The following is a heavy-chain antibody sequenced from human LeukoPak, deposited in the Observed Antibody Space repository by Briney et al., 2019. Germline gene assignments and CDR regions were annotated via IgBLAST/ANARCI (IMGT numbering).Heavy chain of an antibody. V-gene: IGHV1-69*13. CDR2: IIPIFGTA. D-gene: IGHD6-13*01. J-gene: IGHJ4*02. CDR1: GGTFSSYA. CDR3: ARGGREAAAGVDYFDY. Sequence: SVKVFCKASGGTFSSYAISWVRQAPGQGLEGMGGIIPIFGTANYAQKFQGRVTITADESTSTAYMELSSLRSEDTAVYYCARGGREAAAGVDYFDYWGQGTLVTVSS.